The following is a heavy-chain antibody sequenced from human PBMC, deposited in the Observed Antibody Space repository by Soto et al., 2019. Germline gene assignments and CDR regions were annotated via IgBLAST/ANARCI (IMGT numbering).Heavy chain of an antibody. J-gene: IGHJ4*02. V-gene: IGHV4-59*01. CDR1: GGSISSYY. CDR2: IYYSGST. Sequence: PSEPLSLTCTVSGGSISSYYWSWIRQPPGKGLEWIGYIYYSGSTNYNPSLKSRVTISVDTSKNQFSLKLSSVTAAYTAVYYCARVVPPNDILMNWGQGTLVTVSS. D-gene: IGHD3-9*01. CDR3: ARVVPPNDILMN.